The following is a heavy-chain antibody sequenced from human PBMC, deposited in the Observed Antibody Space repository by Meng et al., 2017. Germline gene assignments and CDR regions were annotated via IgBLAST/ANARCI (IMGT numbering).Heavy chain of an antibody. Sequence: QIQLVQSGAEVKKPGSSVKVSCQASGGTFSSYTISWGRQAPGQGLELMGRIIPILGIANYAQKFPGRVTITADKSTSTAYMELSSLRSEDTAVYYCARAGSSWFNVDYWGQGTLVTVSS. CDR3: ARAGSSWFNVDY. CDR1: GGTFSSYT. J-gene: IGHJ4*02. V-gene: IGHV1-69*02. D-gene: IGHD6-13*01. CDR2: IIPILGIA.